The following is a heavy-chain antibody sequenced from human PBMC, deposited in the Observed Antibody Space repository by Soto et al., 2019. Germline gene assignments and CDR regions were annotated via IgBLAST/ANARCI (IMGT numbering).Heavy chain of an antibody. CDR1: GGTFGNYA. CDR3: ASVTVPGIYGEDV. D-gene: IGHD2-2*01. J-gene: IGHJ6*02. Sequence: QVQLVQSGAEVKKPGSSVKVSCKASGGTFGNYAVSWVRQAPGQGLEWMGKIMPVFGTVNYAQKFQGRVTITVDKFTNTDYMELTSLRSGDTAVYYCASVTVPGIYGEDVWGQVTTVSVSS. CDR2: IMPVFGTV. V-gene: IGHV1-69*06.